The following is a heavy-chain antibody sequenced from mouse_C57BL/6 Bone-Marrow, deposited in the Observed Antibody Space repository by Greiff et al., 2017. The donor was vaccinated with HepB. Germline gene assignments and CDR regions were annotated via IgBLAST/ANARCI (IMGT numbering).Heavy chain of an antibody. D-gene: IGHD2-2*01. CDR1: GYTFTDYE. CDR2: IDPETGGT. CDR3: TISYGYDGLFAY. J-gene: IGHJ3*01. Sequence: VQLQQSGAELVRPGASVTLSCKASGYTFTDYEMHWVKQTPVHGLEWIGAIDPETGGTAYNQKFKGKAILTADKSSSTAYMELRSLTSEDSAVYYCTISYGYDGLFAYWGQGTLVTVSA. V-gene: IGHV1-15*01.